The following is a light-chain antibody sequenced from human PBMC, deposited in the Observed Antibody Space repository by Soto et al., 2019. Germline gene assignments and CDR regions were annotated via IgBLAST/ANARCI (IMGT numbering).Light chain of an antibody. Sequence: QAVVTQEPSLTVSPGGTVTLTCGSSTGAVTSGHHPYWLQQKPGQAPRTLIYHTTNTLSWTPARFSGSLLGGKAALTLSGAQPEDEYLSYCLLTYSGPWVFGGGTKLTVL. CDR3: LLTYSGPWV. V-gene: IGLV7-46*01. CDR2: HTT. CDR1: TGAVTSGHH. J-gene: IGLJ3*02.